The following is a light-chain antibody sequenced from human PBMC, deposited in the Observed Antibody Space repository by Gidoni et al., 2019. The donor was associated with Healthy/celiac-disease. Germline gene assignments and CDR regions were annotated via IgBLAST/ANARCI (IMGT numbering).Light chain of an antibody. CDR3: NSRDSSGNLYV. V-gene: IGLV3-19*01. CDR1: SLRSYY. Sequence: SSELTQDPALFLALGQTVRITCQGDSLRSYYASWYQQKPGQAPVLVIYGKNNRPSGNPDRFSGSSSGNTASLTITGAQAEDEADYYCNSRDSSGNLYVFGTGTKVTVL. CDR2: GKN. J-gene: IGLJ1*01.